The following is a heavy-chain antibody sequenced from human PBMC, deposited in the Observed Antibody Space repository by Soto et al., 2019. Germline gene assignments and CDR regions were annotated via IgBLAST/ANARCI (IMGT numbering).Heavy chain of an antibody. J-gene: IGHJ4*02. CDR1: GGSISSGGYS. D-gene: IGHD3-16*01. CDR2: IHHGGTT. V-gene: IGHV4-30-2*01. CDR3: ARERSGGGEFDY. Sequence: QLQLQDSGSGLVTPSQTLSLTCAVSGGSISSGGYSWNWIRPPPGKGLEWIAYIHHGGTTHYNPSLRSRVTISVDTSKNQFSLMLTSVTAADTAVYYCARERSGGGEFDYWGQGTLVTVSS.